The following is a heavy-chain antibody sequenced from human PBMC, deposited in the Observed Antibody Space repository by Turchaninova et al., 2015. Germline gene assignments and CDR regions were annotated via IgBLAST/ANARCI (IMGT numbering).Heavy chain of an antibody. CDR2: VDPEDGET. CDR3: ATCSYRKFWYFDL. Sequence: WATVKISCKVSGYTFTDYYVHWVQQAPGKGLEWMGLVDPEDGETIYAEKFQGRVTITADTSTDTAYMELDSLRSEDTAVYYCATCSYRKFWYFDLWGRGTLVTVSS. V-gene: IGHV1-69-2*01. CDR1: GYTFTDYY. J-gene: IGHJ2*01. D-gene: IGHD2-15*01.